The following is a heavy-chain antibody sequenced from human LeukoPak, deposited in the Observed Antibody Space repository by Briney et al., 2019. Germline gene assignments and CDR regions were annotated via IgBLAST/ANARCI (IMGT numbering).Heavy chain of an antibody. J-gene: IGHJ4*02. Sequence: ASVKVSCKASGGTFSSYAISWVRQAPGQGLELMGGIIPIFGTANYAQKFQGRVTITADKSTSTAYMELSSLRSEDTAVYYCARALPLDYGGNSYYFDYWGQGTLVTVSS. CDR2: IIPIFGTA. V-gene: IGHV1-69*06. D-gene: IGHD4-23*01. CDR1: GGTFSSYA. CDR3: ARALPLDYGGNSYYFDY.